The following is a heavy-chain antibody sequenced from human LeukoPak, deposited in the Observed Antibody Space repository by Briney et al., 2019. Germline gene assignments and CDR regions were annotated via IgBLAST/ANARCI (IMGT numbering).Heavy chain of an antibody. CDR2: INQDGSEK. CDR1: GFTFSNYW. D-gene: IGHD1-7*01. V-gene: IGHV3-7*01. CDR3: ASNWNYIRGYGMDV. J-gene: IGHJ6*02. Sequence: GGSLRLSCAASGFTFSNYWVSWVRQAPGKRLQWVANINQDGSEKHYVDSVRGRFTISRDNAKNSLYLQMNSLRAEDTPVYYCASNWNYIRGYGMDVWGQGTTGTVSS.